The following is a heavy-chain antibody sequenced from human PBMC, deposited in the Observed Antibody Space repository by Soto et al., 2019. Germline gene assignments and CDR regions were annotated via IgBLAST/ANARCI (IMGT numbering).Heavy chain of an antibody. Sequence: QVQLVESGGGVVQPGRSLRLSCAASGFTFSSYAMHWVRQAPGKGLEWVAVISYDGSNKYYADSVKGRFTISRDNSKNTLYLQMNSLRAEDTAVYYCARDSYDYVWGSYRVYPGGGMDVW. D-gene: IGHD3-16*02. CDR3: ARDSYDYVWGSYRVYPGGGMDV. CDR2: ISYDGSNK. V-gene: IGHV3-30-3*01. J-gene: IGHJ6*01. CDR1: GFTFSSYA.